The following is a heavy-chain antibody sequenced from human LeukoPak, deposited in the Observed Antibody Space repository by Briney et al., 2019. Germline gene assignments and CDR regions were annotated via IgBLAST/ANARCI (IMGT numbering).Heavy chain of an antibody. CDR2: ISGGGVNT. J-gene: IGHJ5*02. V-gene: IGHV3-23*01. CDR1: GFTFNSYA. Sequence: GGSLRLSCAASGFTFNSYAMTWVRQAPGKGLEWVSAISGGGVNTYYADSVKGRFTISRDNSKNMLYLQMNSLRAEDTAVYYCAKTLGYSGYFSPWGQGTLVTVSS. CDR3: AKTLGYSGYFSP. D-gene: IGHD3-22*01.